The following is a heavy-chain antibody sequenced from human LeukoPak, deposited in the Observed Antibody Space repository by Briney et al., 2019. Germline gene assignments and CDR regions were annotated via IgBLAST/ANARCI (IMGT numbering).Heavy chain of an antibody. V-gene: IGHV1-46*01. CDR3: ARDQKAGYYDSSDSGMDV. Sequence: GASVKVSCKASGYTFTSYYMHWVRQAPGQGLEWMGIINPSGGSTSYAQKFQGRVTMTRDTSTSTVYMELSSLRSDDTAVYYCARDQKAGYYDSSDSGMDVWGQGTTVTVSS. D-gene: IGHD3-22*01. CDR1: GYTFTSYY. CDR2: INPSGGST. J-gene: IGHJ6*02.